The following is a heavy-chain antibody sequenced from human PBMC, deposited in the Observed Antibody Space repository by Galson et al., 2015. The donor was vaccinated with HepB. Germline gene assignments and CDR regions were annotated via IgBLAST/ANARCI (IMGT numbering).Heavy chain of an antibody. CDR3: AKDSRYISGWYTGRGGLDF. Sequence: SLRLSCAASGFSFSSYDMHWVRQAPGKGLEWVAILSYDGRNTYSADSVKGRFTVSRDNSKNTLYLQLNSLRPEGTAVYYCAKDSRYISGWYTGRGGLDFWGQGTLVTVSS. CDR1: GFSFSSYD. V-gene: IGHV3-30*18. CDR2: LSYDGRNT. D-gene: IGHD6-19*01. J-gene: IGHJ4*02.